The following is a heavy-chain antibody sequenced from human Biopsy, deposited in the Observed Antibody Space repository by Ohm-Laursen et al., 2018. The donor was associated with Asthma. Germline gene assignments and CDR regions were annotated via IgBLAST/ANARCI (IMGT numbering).Heavy chain of an antibody. J-gene: IGHJ6*02. CDR3: ARGYSGSDRIVYYYSGLEV. V-gene: IGHV1-69*01. Sequence: ASSVKVSCKASGDSFSNYAISWVRQAPGQGLEWMGGLIPVLGTPDHAQMFEGRVAITADESTSTAYMELSSLSSEDTAVYYCARGYSGSDRIVYYYSGLEVWGQRTTVTVSS. CDR2: LIPVLGTP. D-gene: IGHD5-12*01. CDR1: GDSFSNYA.